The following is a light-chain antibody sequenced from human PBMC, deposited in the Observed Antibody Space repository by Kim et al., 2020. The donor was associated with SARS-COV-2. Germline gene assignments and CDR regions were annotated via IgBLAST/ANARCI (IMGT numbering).Light chain of an antibody. Sequence: SELTQPASVSGSPGQSITISCTGTSSDVGSYNLVSWYQQHPGKAPKLMIYEGSKRPSGVSNRFSGSKSGNTASLTISGLQAEDEADYYCCSYAGSSTFEVFGGGTQLTVL. J-gene: IGLJ2*01. CDR3: CSYAGSSTFEV. V-gene: IGLV2-23*03. CDR2: EGS. CDR1: SSDVGSYNL.